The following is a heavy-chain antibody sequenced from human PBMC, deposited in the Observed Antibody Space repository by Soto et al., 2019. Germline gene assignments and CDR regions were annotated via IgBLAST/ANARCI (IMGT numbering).Heavy chain of an antibody. CDR1: GGSISSGDYY. CDR3: ARASGYGDYFEGYWFDP. CDR2: IYYSGST. D-gene: IGHD4-17*01. Sequence: SETLSLTCTVSGGSISSGDYYWSWIRQPPGKGLEWIGYIYYSGSTYYNPSLKSRVTISVDTSKNQFSLKLSSVTAADTAVYYCARASGYGDYFEGYWFDPWGQGTLVTVSS. V-gene: IGHV4-30-4*01. J-gene: IGHJ5*02.